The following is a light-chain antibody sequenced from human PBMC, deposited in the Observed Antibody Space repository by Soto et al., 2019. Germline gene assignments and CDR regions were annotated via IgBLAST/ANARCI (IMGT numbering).Light chain of an antibody. CDR1: EFLSSSY. CDR3: QQQGT. V-gene: IGKV3-20*01. CDR2: AAS. J-gene: IGKJ2*01. Sequence: EIVLTQSPGTLSLSPGERANLSCRASEFLSSSYLVWYQQKPGQDPRLLIYAASRRATGIPDRFSGSGSATEYTLTINTLEPEDFAVYYCQQQGTFGQGTKLEIK.